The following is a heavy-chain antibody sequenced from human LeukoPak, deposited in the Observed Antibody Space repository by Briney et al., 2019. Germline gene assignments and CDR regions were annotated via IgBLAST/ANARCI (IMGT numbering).Heavy chain of an antibody. CDR2: IYHSGTT. J-gene: IGHJ4*02. V-gene: IGHV4-59*08. D-gene: IGHD6-13*01. CDR3: ARQNPAASGQGLDY. Sequence: PSETLSPTCSVSGGSVWGYYWSWIRQPPGKGLEWIGYIYHSGTTNYNPSLKSRVTFSVDTSKNQFSLELTSVTAADTAVYYCARQNPAASGQGLDYWGQGTLVTVSS. CDR1: GGSVWGYY.